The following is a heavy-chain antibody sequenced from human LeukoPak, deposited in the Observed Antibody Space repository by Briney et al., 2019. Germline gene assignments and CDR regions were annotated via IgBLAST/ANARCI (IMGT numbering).Heavy chain of an antibody. J-gene: IGHJ3*02. Sequence: PGGSLRLSCAASGFTFSNYGMHWVRQAPGNGLEWVAFIRYDGGYEYHADSVKGRFTISRDNSKNTLFLQMNSLRPEDTAVYYCAKEGNAAFGAFDIWGQGTMVTVSS. CDR3: AKEGNAAFGAFDI. CDR2: IRYDGGYE. D-gene: IGHD3-16*01. V-gene: IGHV3-30*02. CDR1: GFTFSNYG.